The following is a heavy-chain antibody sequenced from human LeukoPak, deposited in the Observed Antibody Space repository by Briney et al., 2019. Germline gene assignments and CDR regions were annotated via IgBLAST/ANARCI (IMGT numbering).Heavy chain of an antibody. CDR1: GFTFSTYV. D-gene: IGHD3-22*01. Sequence: QPGRSLRLSCAASGFTFSTYVMYWVRQAPGKGLEWVAVISYDGNNKYYADSVKGRFTISRDNSKNTLYLQMNSLRAEDTAVYYCARSSERKYYFDYWGQGTLVTVSS. CDR3: ARSSERKYYFDY. J-gene: IGHJ4*02. CDR2: ISYDGNNK. V-gene: IGHV3-30*14.